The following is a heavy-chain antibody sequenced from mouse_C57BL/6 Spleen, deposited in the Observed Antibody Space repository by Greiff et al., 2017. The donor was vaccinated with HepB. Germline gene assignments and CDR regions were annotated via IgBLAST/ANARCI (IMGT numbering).Heavy chain of an antibody. CDR3: AGYYGYEGGYFDG. J-gene: IGHJ1*03. D-gene: IGHD2-2*01. Sequence: VQLQQSVAELVRPGASVKLSCTASGFTFTNSYMHWVKQRPEQGLEWIGRIDPANGDTKYAPKFQGKATLTADTSSNTAYLQRSSLTSEDTAIDYCAGYYGYEGGYFDGWGTGTTGTVSS. CDR2: IDPANGDT. V-gene: IGHV14-3*01. CDR1: GFTFTNSY.